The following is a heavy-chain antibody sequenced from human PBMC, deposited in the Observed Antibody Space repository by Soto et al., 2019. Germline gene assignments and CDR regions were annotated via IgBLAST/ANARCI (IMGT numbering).Heavy chain of an antibody. CDR1: GGTFSSYA. J-gene: IGHJ6*02. Sequence: ASVKVSCKASGGTFSSYAISWVRQAPGQGLEWMGGIIPIFGTANYAQKFQGRVTITADESTSTAYMELSSLRSEDTAVYYCARDLGYYHSSGYPDYGMDVWGQGTTVTVSS. D-gene: IGHD3-22*01. CDR3: ARDLGYYHSSGYPDYGMDV. V-gene: IGHV1-69*13. CDR2: IIPIFGTA.